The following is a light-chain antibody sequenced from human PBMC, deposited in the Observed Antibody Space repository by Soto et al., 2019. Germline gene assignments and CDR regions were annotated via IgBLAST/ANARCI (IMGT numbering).Light chain of an antibody. CDR3: QRYDSLPPT. Sequence: DIQMTQSPSSLYASVGDRVTITCQASHDIKKCLNWYQEKPGKAPKLLIYDASNLQTGAPSRFSGSGSGKHYTFTLTSLQPEDIATYYCQRYDSLPPTFGQGTRLDIK. V-gene: IGKV1-33*01. CDR2: DAS. J-gene: IGKJ5*01. CDR1: HDIKKC.